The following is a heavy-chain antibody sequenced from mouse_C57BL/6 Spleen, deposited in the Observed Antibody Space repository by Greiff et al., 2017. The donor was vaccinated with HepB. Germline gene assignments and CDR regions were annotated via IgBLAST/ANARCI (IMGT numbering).Heavy chain of an antibody. J-gene: IGHJ2*01. CDR3: ARGGDY. CDR1: GYTFTDYY. Sequence: EVQLQQSGPELVKPGASVKISCKASGYTFTDYYMNWVKQSHGKSLEWIGDINPNNGGTSYNQKFKGKATLTVDKSSSTAYMELRSLTSEESAVYYCARGGDYWGQGTTLTVSS. V-gene: IGHV1-26*01. CDR2: INPNNGGT.